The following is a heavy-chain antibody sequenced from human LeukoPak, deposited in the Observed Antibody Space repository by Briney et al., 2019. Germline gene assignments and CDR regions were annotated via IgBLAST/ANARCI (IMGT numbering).Heavy chain of an antibody. CDR2: ISSSSYI. D-gene: IGHD3-22*01. J-gene: IGHJ6*03. V-gene: IGHV3-21*01. CDR3: ARDRPHYYDSSGYYKAAYYYYYMDV. CDR1: GFTFSSYS. Sequence: GGSLRLSCAASGFTFSSYSMNWVRQAPGKGLEWVSSISSSSYIYYADSVKGRFTISRDNAKNSLYLQMNSLRAEDTAVYYCARDRPHYYDSSGYYKAAYYYYYMDVWGKGTTVTVSS.